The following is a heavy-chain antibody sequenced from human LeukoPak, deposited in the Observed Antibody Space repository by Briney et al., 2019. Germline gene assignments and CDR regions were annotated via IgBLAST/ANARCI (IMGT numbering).Heavy chain of an antibody. J-gene: IGHJ4*02. CDR1: GGTFSSYA. V-gene: IGHV1-69*13. CDR2: IIPIFGTA. CDR3: ARGGYAALDY. D-gene: IGHD3-16*01. Sequence: SVKVSCKASGGTFSSYAISWVRQAPGQGLEWMGGIIPIFGTANYAQKFQGRVTTTADESTSTAYMGLRSLRSDDTAVYYCARGGYAALDYWGQGTLVTVSS.